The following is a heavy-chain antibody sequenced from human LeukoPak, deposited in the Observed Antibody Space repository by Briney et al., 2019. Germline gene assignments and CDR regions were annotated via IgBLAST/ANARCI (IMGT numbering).Heavy chain of an antibody. J-gene: IGHJ4*02. CDR3: AKSPALWFGELWD. V-gene: IGHV3-9*01. CDR1: GFTFDDYV. D-gene: IGHD3-10*01. CDR2: ISWNSGSI. Sequence: GRSLRLSCAASGFTFDDYVMHWVRQAPGKGLEWVSGISWNSGSIGYADSVKGRFTISRDNAKNSLYLQMNSLRAEDTALYYCAKSPALWFGELWDWGQGTLVTVSS.